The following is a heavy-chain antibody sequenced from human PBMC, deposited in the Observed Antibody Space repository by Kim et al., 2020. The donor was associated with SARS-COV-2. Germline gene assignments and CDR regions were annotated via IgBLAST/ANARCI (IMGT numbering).Heavy chain of an antibody. J-gene: IGHJ3*02. V-gene: IGHV3-30*03. D-gene: IGHD1-20*01. CDR3: AGALTGVKRGFDI. CDR1: GFTFSSYG. CDR2: ISYDGSNK. Sequence: GGSLRLYCAASGFTFSSYGMHWVRQAPGKGLEWVAVISYDGSNKYYADSVKGRFTISRDNSKNTLYLQMNSLRAEDTAVYYCAGALTGVKRGFDIWGQGTMVTVSS.